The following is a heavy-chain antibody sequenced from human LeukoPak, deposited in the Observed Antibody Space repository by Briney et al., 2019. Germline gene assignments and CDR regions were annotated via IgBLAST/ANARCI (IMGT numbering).Heavy chain of an antibody. D-gene: IGHD5-18*01. V-gene: IGHV4-39*01. CDR1: GGSISSSSYY. CDR2: IYYSGST. J-gene: IGHJ4*02. Sequence: KPSETLSLNCTVSGGSISSSSYYWGWIRQPPGKGLEWVGGIYYSGSTYYNPSLKSRVTISVDTSKNQFSLKLSSVTAADTAVYYCARTHVDTAMVTLQLYNFDYWGQGTLVTVSS. CDR3: ARTHVDTAMVTLQLYNFDY.